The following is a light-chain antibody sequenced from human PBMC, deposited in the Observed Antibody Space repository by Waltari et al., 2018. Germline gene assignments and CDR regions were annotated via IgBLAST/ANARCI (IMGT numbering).Light chain of an antibody. CDR2: GAS. V-gene: IGKV3-15*01. Sequence: EIVMTQSPATLSVSPGERAPLSCRASQRVSSKLAWYQQRPGQAPRLLIYGASTRATGIPARFTGSGSGTEFTLTISSLQSEDFAVYFCQHYNNLPLTFGGGTKVEI. J-gene: IGKJ4*01. CDR3: QHYNNLPLT. CDR1: QRVSSK.